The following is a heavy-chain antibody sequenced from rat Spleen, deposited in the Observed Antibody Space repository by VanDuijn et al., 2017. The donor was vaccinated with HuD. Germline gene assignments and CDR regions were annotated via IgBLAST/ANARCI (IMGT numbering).Heavy chain of an antibody. D-gene: IGHD4-3*01. CDR1: GLSLTSNS. CDR2: INKDSNII. Sequence: VQLKESGPGLVQPSQTLSLTCTVSGLSLTSNSVSWIRQAPGKGLEWIAEINKDSNIIKYTPSLKDKLTISRDNAQNTLYLQMSNLESEDTAIYYCVREEVGVRDWGQGVMVTVTP. V-gene: IGHV4-2*01. CDR3: VREEVGVRD. J-gene: IGHJ2*01.